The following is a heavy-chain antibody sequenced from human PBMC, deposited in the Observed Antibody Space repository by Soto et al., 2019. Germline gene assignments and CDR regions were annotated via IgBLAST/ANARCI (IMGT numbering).Heavy chain of an antibody. CDR2: ISGSGGST. Sequence: LGGSLRLSCAASGFTFSSYAMSWVRQAPGKGLEWVSAISGSGGSTYYADSVKGRFTISRDNSKNTLYLQMNSLRAEDTAVYYCTASSGWYNAFDIWGQGTMVTVSS. V-gene: IGHV3-23*01. D-gene: IGHD6-19*01. CDR3: TASSGWYNAFDI. J-gene: IGHJ3*02. CDR1: GFTFSSYA.